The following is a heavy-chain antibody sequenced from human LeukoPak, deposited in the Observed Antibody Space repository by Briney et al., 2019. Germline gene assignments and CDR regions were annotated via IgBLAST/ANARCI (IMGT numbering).Heavy chain of an antibody. D-gene: IGHD1-26*01. V-gene: IGHV3-30-3*01. CDR2: ISYDGSNK. J-gene: IGHJ6*03. CDR1: GFTFSSYA. Sequence: GGSLRLSCAASGFTFSSYAMHWVRQAPGKGLEWVAVISYDGSNKYYADSVKGRFTISRDNVKNSLYLQMNSLRAEDTAVYYCARWGSYFMNYMDVWGKGTTVTVSS. CDR3: ARWGSYFMNYMDV.